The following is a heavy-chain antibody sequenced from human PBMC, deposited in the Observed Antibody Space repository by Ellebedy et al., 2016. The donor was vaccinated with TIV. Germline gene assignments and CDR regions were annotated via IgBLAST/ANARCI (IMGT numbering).Heavy chain of an antibody. J-gene: IGHJ6*02. CDR3: ARRSGYLNVYYFYGMDV. Sequence: MPSETLSLTCTVSDGSMSTYDWSWIRQPPGKGLEWIGYIHYSGSSNYNPSLKSRVTMSVDMSRSQFSLKLSSVTAADTAVYYCARRSGYLNVYYFYGMDVWGQGTTVTVSS. D-gene: IGHD3-3*01. CDR1: DGSMSTYD. V-gene: IGHV4-59*08. CDR2: IHYSGSS.